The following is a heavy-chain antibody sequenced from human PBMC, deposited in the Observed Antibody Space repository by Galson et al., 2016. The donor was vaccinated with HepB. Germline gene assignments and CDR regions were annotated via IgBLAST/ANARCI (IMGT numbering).Heavy chain of an antibody. J-gene: IGHJ4*02. V-gene: IGHV4-61*02. CDR2: MYISGSA. CDR1: GVSISNPTYY. D-gene: IGHD3-3*01. CDR3: ARAGYDGDFWSGFFDH. Sequence: TLSLTCTVSGVSISNPTYYWSWIRQSAEKGLEWIGRMYISGSANYNPSLRGRATISVDPSTNQFSLNLNSVTAADTAVYYCARAGYDGDFWSGFFDHWGQGMLVTVSS.